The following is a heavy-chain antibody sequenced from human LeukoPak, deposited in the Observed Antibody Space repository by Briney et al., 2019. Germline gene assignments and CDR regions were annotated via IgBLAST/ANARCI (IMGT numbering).Heavy chain of an antibody. J-gene: IGHJ3*02. CDR1: GGSISGYY. CDR3: AREGGFVDTAPNDAFDI. CDR2: IYHSGST. Sequence: SETLSLTCTVSGGSISGYYWAWIRQPPGKGLEWLGSIYHSGSTYYNPSLKSRVTISVDTSKSQFSLKLSSVTAADTAVYYCAREGGFVDTAPNDAFDIWGQGTMVTVSS. D-gene: IGHD5-18*01. V-gene: IGHV4-38-2*02.